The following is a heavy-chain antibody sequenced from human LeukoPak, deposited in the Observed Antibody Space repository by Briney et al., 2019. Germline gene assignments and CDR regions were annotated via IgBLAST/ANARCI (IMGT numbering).Heavy chain of an antibody. Sequence: GGSLRLSCAASGFTFSSSAMSWVRQAPGKGLEWVSSISGSGSGGSTYYADSVKGRFTISRDNSKNTLYLQMNSLRAEDTAVYYCAKSGYNCFDYWGQGTLVTVSS. CDR3: AKSGYNCFDY. V-gene: IGHV3-23*01. CDR1: GFTFSSSA. J-gene: IGHJ4*02. D-gene: IGHD5-24*01. CDR2: ISGSGSGGST.